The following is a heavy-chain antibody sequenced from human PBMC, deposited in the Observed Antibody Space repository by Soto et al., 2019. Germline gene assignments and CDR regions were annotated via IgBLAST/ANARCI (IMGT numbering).Heavy chain of an antibody. Sequence: GGSLRLSCAASGFTFSSYSMNWVRQAPGKGLEWVSSISSGSSYIYYADSVKGRFTISRDNAKNSLYLQMNSLRAEDTAVYYCATNPLRISMVRGTCWGQGTLVTVSS. J-gene: IGHJ4*02. CDR3: ATNPLRISMVRGTC. D-gene: IGHD3-10*01. V-gene: IGHV3-21*01. CDR1: GFTFSSYS. CDR2: ISSGSSYI.